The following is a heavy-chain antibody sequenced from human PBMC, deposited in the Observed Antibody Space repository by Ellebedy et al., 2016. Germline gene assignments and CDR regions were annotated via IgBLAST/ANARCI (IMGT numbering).Heavy chain of an antibody. J-gene: IGHJ4*02. V-gene: IGHV4-30-4*01. Sequence: SETLSLTXAVYGGSFSGYYWSWIRQPPGKGLEWIGYIYYSGSTYYNPSLKSRVTISVDTSKNQFSLKLSSVTAADTAVYYCARDDYGDQGQDYWGQGTLVTVSS. CDR1: GGSFSGYY. CDR2: IYYSGST. D-gene: IGHD4-17*01. CDR3: ARDDYGDQGQDY.